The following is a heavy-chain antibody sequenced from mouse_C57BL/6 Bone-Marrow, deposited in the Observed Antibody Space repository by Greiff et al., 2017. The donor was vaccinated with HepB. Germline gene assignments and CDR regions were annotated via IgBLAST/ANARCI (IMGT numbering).Heavy chain of an antibody. CDR2: IDPETGGT. Sequence: VQGVESGAELVRPGASVTLSCKASGYTFTDYEMHWVKQTPVHGLEWIGAIDPETGGTAYNQKFKGKAILTADKSSSTAYIELRSLTSEDSAVYYCTRFHYYYGSAYWYFDVWGTGTTVTVSS. CDR3: TRFHYYYGSAYWYFDV. J-gene: IGHJ1*03. D-gene: IGHD1-1*01. V-gene: IGHV1-15*01. CDR1: GYTFTDYE.